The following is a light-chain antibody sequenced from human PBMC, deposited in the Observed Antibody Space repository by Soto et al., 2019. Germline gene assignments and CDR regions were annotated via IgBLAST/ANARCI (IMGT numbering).Light chain of an antibody. CDR3: QTWGTGTLV. CDR1: SGHSSYA. CDR2: LNSDGSH. J-gene: IGLJ2*01. V-gene: IGLV4-69*01. Sequence: QPVLTQSPSASASLGASVKLTCTLSSGHSSYAIAWHQQQPEKGPRYLMKLNSDGSHNKGDGIPDRFSGSSSGAERYLTISSLQSEDEADYYCQTWGTGTLVFGGGTQLT.